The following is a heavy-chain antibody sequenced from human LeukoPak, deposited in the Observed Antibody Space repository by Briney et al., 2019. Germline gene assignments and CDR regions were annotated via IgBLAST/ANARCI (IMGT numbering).Heavy chain of an antibody. D-gene: IGHD3-10*01. J-gene: IGHJ4*02. CDR3: ARAVGGDGSGSL. Sequence: SETLSLTCAVYGGSFSGYYWSWIRQPPGKGLEWIGEINHSGSTNYNPSLKSRLTISLDTSKNQFSLKLSSVTAADTAVYYCARAVGGDGSGSLWGPGTLVTVSS. V-gene: IGHV4-34*01. CDR2: INHSGST. CDR1: GGSFSGYY.